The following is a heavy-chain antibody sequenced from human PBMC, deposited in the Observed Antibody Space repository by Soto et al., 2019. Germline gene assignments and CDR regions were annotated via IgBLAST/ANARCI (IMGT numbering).Heavy chain of an antibody. CDR1: GFTFSNAW. V-gene: IGHV3-15*07. J-gene: IGHJ6*02. Sequence: GGSLRLSCAASGFTFSNAWMNWVRQAPGKGLEWVGRIKSKTDGGTTDYAAPVKGRFTISRDDSKNTLYLQMNSLKTEDTAVYYCTTDGRYSGYVPTRGNGSLYGMDVWGQGTTVTVSS. CDR2: IKSKTDGGTT. CDR3: TTDGRYSGYVPTRGNGSLYGMDV. D-gene: IGHD5-12*01.